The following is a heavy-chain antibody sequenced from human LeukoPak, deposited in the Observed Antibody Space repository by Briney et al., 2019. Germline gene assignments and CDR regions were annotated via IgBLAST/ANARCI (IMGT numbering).Heavy chain of an antibody. D-gene: IGHD5-12*01. CDR2: ISYDGSNK. J-gene: IGHJ4*02. V-gene: IGHV3-30-3*01. CDR1: GFAFSDYA. Sequence: PGGSLRLSCAASGFAFSDYAMHWVRQAPGKGLEWVAVISYDGSNKYYADSVKGRFTISRENSKNTLYLQMNSLRREGTAVYYCARDENTVATGPDYWGQGTLVTVSS. CDR3: ARDENTVATGPDY.